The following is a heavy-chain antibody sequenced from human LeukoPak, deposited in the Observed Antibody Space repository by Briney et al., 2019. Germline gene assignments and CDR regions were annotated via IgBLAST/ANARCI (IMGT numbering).Heavy chain of an antibody. D-gene: IGHD3-22*01. CDR3: AREAYDSNSLAFDI. CDR2: IYSGGST. CDR1: GFTVSSNY. V-gene: IGHV3-66*02. Sequence: PGGSLRLSCAASGFTVSSNYMSWVRQATGKGLEWVSVIYSGGSTYYSDSVKGRFTISRDNSKNTLYLQMNSLRAEDTAVYYCAREAYDSNSLAFDIWGQGTIVTVSS. J-gene: IGHJ3*02.